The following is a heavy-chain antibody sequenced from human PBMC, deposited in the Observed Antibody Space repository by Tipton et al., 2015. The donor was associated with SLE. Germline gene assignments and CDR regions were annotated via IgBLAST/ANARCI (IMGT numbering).Heavy chain of an antibody. D-gene: IGHD1-26*01. J-gene: IGHJ4*02. CDR2: IYHSGST. CDR1: GGSISSSSYY. Sequence: LRLSCTVSGGSISSSSYYWGWIRQPPGKGLEWIGEIYHSGSTNYNPSLKSRVTISVDKSKNQFSLKLSSVTAADTAVYYCARESYGGATTFDYWGQGTLVTVSS. CDR3: ARESYGGATTFDY. V-gene: IGHV4-39*07.